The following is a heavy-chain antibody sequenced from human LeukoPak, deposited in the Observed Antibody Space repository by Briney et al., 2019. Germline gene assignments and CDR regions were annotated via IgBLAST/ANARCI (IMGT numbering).Heavy chain of an antibody. D-gene: IGHD6-13*01. J-gene: IGHJ4*02. CDR3: TRERDHSSNGYIFLDY. V-gene: IGHV3-48*02. CDR1: GFTFNYFS. CDR2: ISSSSNTI. Sequence: GGSLRLSCAASGFTFNYFSVNWVRQAPGKGLEWVSYISSSSNTIYYADSVKGRFTISRDNARNSLYLQMNSLRDEDTAVYYCTRERDHSSNGYIFLDYWGQGTLVTVSS.